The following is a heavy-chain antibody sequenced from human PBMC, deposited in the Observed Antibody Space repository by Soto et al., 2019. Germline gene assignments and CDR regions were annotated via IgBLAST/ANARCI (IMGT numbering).Heavy chain of an antibody. V-gene: IGHV3-7*01. CDR2: IKQDGSEK. D-gene: IGHD3-10*01. CDR1: GFTFSSYW. J-gene: IGHJ4*02. Sequence: GGSLRLSCAASGFTFSSYWMSWVRQAPGKGLEWVANIKQDGSEKYYVDSVKGRFTISRDNAKNSLYLQMNSLRAEDTAVYYCAREITMVRGVIPYYFDYWGQGTLVTVSS. CDR3: AREITMVRGVIPYYFDY.